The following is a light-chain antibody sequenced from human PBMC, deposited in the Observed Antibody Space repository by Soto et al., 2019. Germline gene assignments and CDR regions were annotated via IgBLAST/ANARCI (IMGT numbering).Light chain of an antibody. CDR1: SSNIGIDYD. V-gene: IGLV1-40*01. Sequence: QSVLTQPASVSGAPGRRVTISCTGASSNIGIDYDVNWYQQLPGTAPKLLIYGNTNRPSGVPDRFSGPKSGTSASLAITGIQAEDEDDYYCQSCDSSLSAAVFGTGTKVTVL. CDR3: QSCDSSLSAAV. J-gene: IGLJ1*01. CDR2: GNT.